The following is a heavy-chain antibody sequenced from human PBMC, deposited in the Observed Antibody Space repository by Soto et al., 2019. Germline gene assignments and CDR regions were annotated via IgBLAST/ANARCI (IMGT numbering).Heavy chain of an antibody. CDR1: GFSVSSNY. D-gene: IGHD3-3*01. CDR3: ARDPRFWSGSGVAFDI. J-gene: IGHJ3*02. CDR2: IYSGGDT. V-gene: IGHV3-53*01. Sequence: GGSLRLSCAASGFSVSSNYMNWVRQAPGKGLEWVSVIYSGGDTHYTDSVKGRFTVSRDNSENTVFLEMKSLRAEDTAVYYCARDPRFWSGSGVAFDIWGQGTMVTVSS.